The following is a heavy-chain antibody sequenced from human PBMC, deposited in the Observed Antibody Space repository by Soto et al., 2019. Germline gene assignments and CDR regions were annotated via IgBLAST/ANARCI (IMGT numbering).Heavy chain of an antibody. CDR3: ARDRGVAAAGTEYYFDY. D-gene: IGHD6-13*01. V-gene: IGHV3-33*01. CDR1: GFTLSSYG. CDR2: IWYDGSNK. Sequence: GGSMGLSCAASGFTLSSYGMHWVRQAPGKGLEWVAVIWYDGSNKYYADSVKGRFTISRDNSKNTLYLQMNSLRAEDTAVYYCARDRGVAAAGTEYYFDYWGQGTLVTVSS. J-gene: IGHJ4*02.